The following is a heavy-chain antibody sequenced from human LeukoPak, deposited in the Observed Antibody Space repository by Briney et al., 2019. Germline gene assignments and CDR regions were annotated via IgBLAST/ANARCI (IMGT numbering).Heavy chain of an antibody. J-gene: IGHJ4*02. CDR2: FIPLFGTS. D-gene: IGHD3-22*01. V-gene: IGHV1-69*13. CDR1: GYTFTDYL. CDR3: ARPRISGYHYQNFDY. Sequence: SVKVSCKASGYTFTDYLINWVRQAPGQGLEWVGGFIPLFGTSNYAQNFQGRVTITADESTSTAYMELSSLRSEDTAVYYCARPRISGYHYQNFDYWGQGTLVTVSS.